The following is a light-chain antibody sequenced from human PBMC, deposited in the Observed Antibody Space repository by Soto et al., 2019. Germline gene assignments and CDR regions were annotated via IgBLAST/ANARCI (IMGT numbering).Light chain of an antibody. CDR1: SSDVGGYNY. V-gene: IGLV2-11*01. J-gene: IGLJ1*01. Sequence: QSVLTQPRSVSGSPGQSVTISCTGTSSDVGGYNYVSWYQQYSGKAPKVMIYDVSKRPSGVPDRFSGSKSGNTASLTISGLQAEDEACYYLCSYAASNTFVFGTGTKLTVL. CDR3: CSYAASNTFV. CDR2: DVS.